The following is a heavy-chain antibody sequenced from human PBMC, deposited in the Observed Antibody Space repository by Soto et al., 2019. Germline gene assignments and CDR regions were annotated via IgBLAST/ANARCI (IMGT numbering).Heavy chain of an antibody. V-gene: IGHV4-59*01. Sequence: QVQLQESGPRLVKPSETLTITCAVSGGSITSFYYTWIRQPPGKGLEWIGSVLSSESPYYNPSLKSRATMSIDASKNQFSLTLTSVTAADTAFYYCAAGGSGSAAYWGQGSLVTVSS. CDR2: VLSSESP. D-gene: IGHD3-10*01. CDR1: GGSITSFY. J-gene: IGHJ4*02. CDR3: AAGGSGSAAY.